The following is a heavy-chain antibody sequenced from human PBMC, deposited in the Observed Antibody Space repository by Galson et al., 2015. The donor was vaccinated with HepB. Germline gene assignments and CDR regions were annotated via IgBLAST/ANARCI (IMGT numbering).Heavy chain of an antibody. V-gene: IGHV3-30*18. Sequence: SLRLSCAASGFTFSSYGMHWVRQAPGKGLEWVAVISYDGSNKYYADSVKGRFTISRDNSKNTLYLQMNSLRAEDTAVYYCAKAVYAITTVSADSHNCGQGTLVTASS. J-gene: IGHJ4*03. CDR2: ISYDGSNK. CDR3: AKAVYAITTVSADSHN. CDR1: GFTFSSYG. D-gene: IGHD5-12*01.